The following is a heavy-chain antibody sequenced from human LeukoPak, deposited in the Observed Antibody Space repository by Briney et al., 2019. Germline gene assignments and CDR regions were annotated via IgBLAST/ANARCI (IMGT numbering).Heavy chain of an antibody. Sequence: GRSLRLSCAASGFTFDDYSMSWVRQAPGKGLEWVSGINWSGGSTGYADSVKGRFTISRDNAKNSLYLQMNSLRAEDTALYYCARASHYSDSSDYPDYWGQGTLVTVSS. D-gene: IGHD3-22*01. CDR3: ARASHYSDSSDYPDY. V-gene: IGHV3-20*04. CDR1: GFTFDDYS. CDR2: INWSGGST. J-gene: IGHJ4*02.